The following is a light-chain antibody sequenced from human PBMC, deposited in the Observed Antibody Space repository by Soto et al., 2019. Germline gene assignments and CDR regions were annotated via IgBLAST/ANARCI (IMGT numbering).Light chain of an antibody. V-gene: IGLV2-14*01. J-gene: IGLJ1*01. CDR1: SSDVGGYNF. Sequence: QSVLTQPASVSGSPGQSITISCTGTSSDVGGYNFVSWYQQHPGKAPKLMIYDVSNRPSGISSRFSGSKSGNTASLTISGLQAEDEADYYCTSYTSNGTFVFGIGTKLTVL. CDR2: DVS. CDR3: TSYTSNGTFV.